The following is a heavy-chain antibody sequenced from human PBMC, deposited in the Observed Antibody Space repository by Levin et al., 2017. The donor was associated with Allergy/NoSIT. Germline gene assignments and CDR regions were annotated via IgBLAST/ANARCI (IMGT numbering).Heavy chain of an antibody. Sequence: GGSLRLSCAASEFIFSTYGMQWVRQAPGKGLEWVAIITPDGSLKYYADSVKGRFVVSRDNSKSTLYLQMSTLRPEDTAVYYCAKGGDFDLWGQGTLVTVSS. CDR2: ITPDGSLK. J-gene: IGHJ4*02. D-gene: IGHD3-16*01. CDR1: EFIFSTYG. CDR3: AKGGDFDL. V-gene: IGHV3-30*18.